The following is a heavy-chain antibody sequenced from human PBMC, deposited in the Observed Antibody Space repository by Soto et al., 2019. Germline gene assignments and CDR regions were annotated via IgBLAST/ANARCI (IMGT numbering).Heavy chain of an antibody. D-gene: IGHD3-3*01. CDR3: ARSYYDFWSGYYSWLDP. J-gene: IGHJ5*02. CDR2: IYYSGST. CDR1: GGSISSYY. Sequence: PSETLSLTCTVSGGSISSYYWSWIRQPPGKGLEWIGYIYYSGSTNYNPSLKSRVTISVDTSKNQFSLKLTSVNAAATAVYYCARSYYDFWSGYYSWLDPWGQGTMVTVYS. V-gene: IGHV4-59*01.